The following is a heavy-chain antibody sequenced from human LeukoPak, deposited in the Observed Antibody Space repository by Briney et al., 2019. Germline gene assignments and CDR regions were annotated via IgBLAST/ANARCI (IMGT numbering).Heavy chain of an antibody. CDR1: GYTFTSYD. CDR3: ARAPRWIPTLRGYYMDV. CDR2: MNPNSGNT. V-gene: IGHV1-8*01. J-gene: IGHJ6*03. Sequence: ASVKVSCKASGYTFTSYDINWVRQATGQGLEWMGWMNPNSGNTGNAQKFQGRVTMTRNTSISTAYMELSSLRSEDTAVYYCARAPRWIPTLRGYYMDVWGKGTTVTVSS. D-gene: IGHD5-12*01.